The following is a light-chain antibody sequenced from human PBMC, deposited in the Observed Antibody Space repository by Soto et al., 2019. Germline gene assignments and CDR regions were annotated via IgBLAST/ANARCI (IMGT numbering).Light chain of an antibody. V-gene: IGKV1D-16*01. CDR1: QDINSY. CDR3: LQYNIHPLT. J-gene: IGKJ4*02. Sequence: DVQMTQSPSSLSASVGDRVTITCRASQDINSYLAWYQQKPGNAPKSLIYAASSLQTGVPSRFSGRESGTDFTLTISKLQPEDSATYYCLQYNIHPLTVGGGTKVEIK. CDR2: AAS.